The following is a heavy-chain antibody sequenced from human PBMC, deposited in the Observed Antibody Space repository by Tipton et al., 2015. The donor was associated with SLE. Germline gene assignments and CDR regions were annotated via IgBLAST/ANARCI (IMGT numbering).Heavy chain of an antibody. V-gene: IGHV4-34*01. J-gene: IGHJ4*02. CDR1: GGSFSGYY. CDR2: INHSGST. CDR3: VRDGIAAVYYFDY. D-gene: IGHD6-25*01. Sequence: LRLSCAVYGGSFSGYYWSWIRQPPGKGLEWIGEINHSGSTNYNPSLKSRVTISVDTSKNQFSLKLSSVTAADTAVYYCVRDGIAAVYYFDYWGQGTLVTVSS.